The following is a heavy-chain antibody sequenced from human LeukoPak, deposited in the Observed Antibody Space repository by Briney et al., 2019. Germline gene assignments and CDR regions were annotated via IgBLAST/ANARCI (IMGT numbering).Heavy chain of an antibody. Sequence: GGSLRLSCAASGFTFSSFAMSWARQAPGKGLEWVSGISGSGGTTYYADSVKGRFTISRDNSKNTLYLQVNSLRAEDTALYYCAKAVAGYDAFDVWGQGTMVIVSS. J-gene: IGHJ3*01. CDR1: GFTFSSFA. D-gene: IGHD6-19*01. CDR2: ISGSGGTT. CDR3: AKAVAGYDAFDV. V-gene: IGHV3-23*01.